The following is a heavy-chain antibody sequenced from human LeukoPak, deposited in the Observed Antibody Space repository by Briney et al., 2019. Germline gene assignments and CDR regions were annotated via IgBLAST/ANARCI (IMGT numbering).Heavy chain of an antibody. J-gene: IGHJ5*02. D-gene: IGHD3-22*01. Sequence: GRSLRLSCAASGFTFSSYSMNWVRQAPGKGLEWVSSISSSSSYIYYADSVKGRFTISRDNAKNSLYLQMNSLRAEDTAVYYCAMDYYDSSGYLSWGQGTLVTVSS. CDR2: ISSSSSYI. V-gene: IGHV3-21*01. CDR3: AMDYYDSSGYLS. CDR1: GFTFSSYS.